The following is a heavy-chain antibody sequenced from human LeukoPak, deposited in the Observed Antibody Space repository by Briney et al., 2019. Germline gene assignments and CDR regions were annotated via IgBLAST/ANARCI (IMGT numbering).Heavy chain of an antibody. D-gene: IGHD4-17*01. CDR2: INPNSGGT. CDR1: GYTFTGYY. J-gene: IGHJ4*02. Sequence: ASVKVSCKASGYTFTGYYMHWVRQAPGQGLEWMGRINPNSGGTNYAQNFQGRVTMTRDTSISTAYMELSRLRSDDTAVYYCASGPHYGDYLIDYWGQGTLVTVSS. V-gene: IGHV1-2*06. CDR3: ASGPHYGDYLIDY.